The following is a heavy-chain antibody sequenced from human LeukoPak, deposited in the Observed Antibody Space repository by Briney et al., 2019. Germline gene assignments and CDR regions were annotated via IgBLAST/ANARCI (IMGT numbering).Heavy chain of an antibody. CDR1: GYSISSGYY. J-gene: IGHJ4*02. D-gene: IGHD4-23*01. V-gene: IGHV4-38-2*01. CDR3: ARRIVVTRGFDY. CDR2: IYHSGST. Sequence: PETLSLTXAVSGYSISSGYYWGWIRQPPGKGLEWIGSIYHSGSTYYNPSLKSRVTISVDTSKNQFSLKLSSVTAADTAVYYCARRIVVTRGFDYWGQGNLVTVSS.